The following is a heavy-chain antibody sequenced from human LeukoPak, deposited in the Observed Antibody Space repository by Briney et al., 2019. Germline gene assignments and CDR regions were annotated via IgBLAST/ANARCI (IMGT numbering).Heavy chain of an antibody. Sequence: ASVKVSCKASGYSFTSYAMHWVRQAPGQRLECMGWINTGNGNTKYSQKFQGRVTITRDTSASTAYMDLSSLRSEDTAVYYCARNTETAIPLPYYFDYWGQGTLVTVSS. CDR1: GYSFTSYA. V-gene: IGHV1-3*04. D-gene: IGHD2-21*02. J-gene: IGHJ4*02. CDR2: INTGNGNT. CDR3: ARNTETAIPLPYYFDY.